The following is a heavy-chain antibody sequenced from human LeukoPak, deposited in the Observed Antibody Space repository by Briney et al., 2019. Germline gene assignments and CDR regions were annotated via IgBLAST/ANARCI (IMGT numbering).Heavy chain of an antibody. CDR1: GGSISSSSYY. CDR3: ARGLYSSGWYSRVDY. CDR2: IYYSGST. J-gene: IGHJ4*02. D-gene: IGHD6-19*01. Sequence: SETLSLTCTVSGGSISSSSYYWGWIRQPPGKGLEWIGSIYYSGSTYYNPSLKSRVTISVDTSKNQFSLKLSSVTAADTAIYYCARGLYSSGWYSRVDYWGQGTLVTVSS. V-gene: IGHV4-39*07.